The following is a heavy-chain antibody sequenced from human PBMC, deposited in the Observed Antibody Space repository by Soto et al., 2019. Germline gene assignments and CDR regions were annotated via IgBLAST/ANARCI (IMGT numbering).Heavy chain of an antibody. CDR2: VYPGDSDT. V-gene: IGHV5-51*01. D-gene: IGHD3-10*01. CDR1: GYNFADYW. Sequence: EVQVVQSGAEVKKPGESLKISCQTSGYNFADYWIAWMRQIPGKGLEWMGIVYPGDSDTRYNPSFRGHVTISADKSISTAYLQWSTLRASDTAIYYGARHHPPTLVRGVFDYWGQGTRVTVSS. J-gene: IGHJ4*02. CDR3: ARHHPPTLVRGVFDY.